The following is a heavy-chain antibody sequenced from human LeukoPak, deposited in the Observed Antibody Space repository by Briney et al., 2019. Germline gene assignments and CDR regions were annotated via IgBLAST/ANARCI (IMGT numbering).Heavy chain of an antibody. Sequence: GGSLRLSCAASGFTLSSYEMNWVRQAPGKGLEWVSYITSRGSTIYYADSVKGRFTISRDQSKTTLFLQMNSLRAEDTAVYYCAKDLHDYGNYVGWFDSWGQGTLVTVSS. CDR1: GFTLSSYE. CDR2: ITSRGSTI. CDR3: AKDLHDYGNYVGWFDS. J-gene: IGHJ5*01. V-gene: IGHV3-48*03. D-gene: IGHD4-11*01.